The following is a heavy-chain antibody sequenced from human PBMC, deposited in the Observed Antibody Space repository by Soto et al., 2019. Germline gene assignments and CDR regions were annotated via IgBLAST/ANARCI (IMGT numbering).Heavy chain of an antibody. J-gene: IGHJ5*01. CDR3: STRAYDTNGYYRFDP. CDR2: INHSGRV. Sequence: SETLSLTCAVYGGSFSGHSWTWIRQSPGKGLEWIGDINHSGRVNYSPSLKSRVTISLDTSKNQFSLTLSAVTAADTAMYYCSTRAYDTNGYYRFDPWGTGPLVTVSS. V-gene: IGHV4-34*01. CDR1: GGSFSGHS. D-gene: IGHD3-22*01.